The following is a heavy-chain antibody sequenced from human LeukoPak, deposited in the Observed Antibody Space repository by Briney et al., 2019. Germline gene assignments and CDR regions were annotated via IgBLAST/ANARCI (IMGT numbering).Heavy chain of an antibody. V-gene: IGHV3-33*01. D-gene: IGHD6-19*01. Sequence: PGRSLRLSCAASGFTFSSYGMHWVRQAPGKGLEWVAVTWYDGSNKYYADSVKGRFTISRDNSKNTLYLQMNSLRAEDTAVYYCLHSSGYVYWGQGTLVTVSS. CDR1: GFTFSSYG. CDR3: LHSSGYVY. J-gene: IGHJ4*02. CDR2: TWYDGSNK.